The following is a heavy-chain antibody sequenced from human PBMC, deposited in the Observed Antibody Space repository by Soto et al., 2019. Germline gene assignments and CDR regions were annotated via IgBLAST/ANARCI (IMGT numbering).Heavy chain of an antibody. V-gene: IGHV4-31*03. J-gene: IGHJ4*02. CDR1: GGSIYTGGFY. CDR2: IYYTGST. CDR3: STSLVTSRTRVDY. D-gene: IGHD1-26*01. Sequence: QVQLQESGPGLVKPSQTLSLTCTVSGGSIYTGGFYWSWIRQLPGKGLEWLGYIYYTGSTQYTPFLKSRLTISTDSSDNQFSLRLTSVTAADTAVYYGSTSLVTSRTRVDYWGQGTLVTVSS.